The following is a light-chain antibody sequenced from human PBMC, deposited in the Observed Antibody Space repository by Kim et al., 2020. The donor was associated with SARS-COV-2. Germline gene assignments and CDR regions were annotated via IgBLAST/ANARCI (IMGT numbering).Light chain of an antibody. Sequence: EIVLTQSPVTLSLSPGERVTLSCRASQSVSSIYLAWYQQKPGQAPRPLIHATSTRATGIPDRFSGSGSGTDFTLTISRLEPEDFAVYYCQQYDDSPYTFGQGTKLEIK. J-gene: IGKJ2*01. V-gene: IGKV3-20*01. CDR3: QQYDDSPYT. CDR2: ATS. CDR1: QSVSSIY.